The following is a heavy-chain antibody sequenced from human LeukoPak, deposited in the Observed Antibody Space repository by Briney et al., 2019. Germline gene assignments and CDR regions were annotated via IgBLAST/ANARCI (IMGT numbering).Heavy chain of an antibody. CDR2: IYTSGST. V-gene: IGHV4-4*09. Sequence: SETLSLTCTVSGGSISSYYWSWIRQPPGKGLEWIGYIYTSGSTNYNPSLKSRVTISVDTSKYQFSLKLSSVTAADTAVYYCARQSIAARPGFDYWGQGTLVTVSS. CDR1: GGSISSYY. J-gene: IGHJ4*02. CDR3: ARQSIAARPGFDY. D-gene: IGHD6-6*01.